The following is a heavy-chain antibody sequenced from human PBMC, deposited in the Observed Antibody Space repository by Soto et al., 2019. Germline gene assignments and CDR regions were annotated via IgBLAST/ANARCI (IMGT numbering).Heavy chain of an antibody. CDR2: IYSSGST. CDR3: ARETMIVVVPVSCYGMDV. J-gene: IGHJ6*02. CDR1: GGSVSSGSNY. D-gene: IGHD3-22*01. V-gene: IGHV4-61*01. Sequence: SETLSLTCTVSGGSVSSGSNYWSWIRQPPGKGLEWIGYIYSSGSTNYNPSLKSRVTISVDTTKNQFSLKLSSLTAADTAVYYCARETMIVVVPVSCYGMDVWGQGTTVTVSS.